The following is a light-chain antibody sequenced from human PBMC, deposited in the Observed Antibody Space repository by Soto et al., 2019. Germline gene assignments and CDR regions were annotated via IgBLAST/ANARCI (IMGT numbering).Light chain of an antibody. V-gene: IGKV3-15*01. Sequence: EIVMTQSPATLSVSPGERATLSCRASQSVSSNLAWYQQKPGQAPRLLIYGASTRATGIPARFSGSGSGPEFTLTISSLQSGDFAVYYCQQQDKWPITFGQGTRLEIK. CDR2: GAS. CDR1: QSVSSN. J-gene: IGKJ5*01. CDR3: QQQDKWPIT.